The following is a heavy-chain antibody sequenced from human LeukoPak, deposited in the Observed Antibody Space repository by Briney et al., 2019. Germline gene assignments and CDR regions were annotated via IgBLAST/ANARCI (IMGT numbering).Heavy chain of an antibody. D-gene: IGHD4-11*01. CDR2: IWYDGSNK. V-gene: IGHV3-33*01. CDR1: GFSFSSNG. CDR3: ARVSDYSTYFAY. Sequence: GGSLRLSCAASGFSFSSNGMHWVRQAPGKGLEWVAVIWYDGSNKYYADSVKGRFTISRDNSKNTLYLQMNSLRAEDTAVYYCARVSDYSTYFAYWGQGTLVTVSS. J-gene: IGHJ4*02.